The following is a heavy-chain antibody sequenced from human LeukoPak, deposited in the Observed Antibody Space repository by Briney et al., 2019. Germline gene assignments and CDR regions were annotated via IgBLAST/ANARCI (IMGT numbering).Heavy chain of an antibody. CDR1: GFTFREFA. Sequence: GSLRLSCTSSGFTFREFAVSWFRQAPGKGLEWIGFIRSSIYGGTPKAAASVKGRFIFSRDDSKGVAYLRMNSLKTDDTAVYYCSREWGNGNDLRPDSWGQGTLVTVSS. CDR3: SREWGNGNDLRPDS. CDR2: IRSSIYGGTP. D-gene: IGHD1-1*01. J-gene: IGHJ4*02. V-gene: IGHV3-49*03.